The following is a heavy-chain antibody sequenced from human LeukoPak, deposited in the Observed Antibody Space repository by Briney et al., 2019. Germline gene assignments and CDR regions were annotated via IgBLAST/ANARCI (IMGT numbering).Heavy chain of an antibody. V-gene: IGHV3-11*06. Sequence: SVKGRFTISRDNAKNSLYLQMNSLRAEDTAVYYCARGYDFWSGYPPYFDYWGRGTLVTVSS. CDR3: ARGYDFWSGYPPYFDY. D-gene: IGHD3-3*01. J-gene: IGHJ4*02.